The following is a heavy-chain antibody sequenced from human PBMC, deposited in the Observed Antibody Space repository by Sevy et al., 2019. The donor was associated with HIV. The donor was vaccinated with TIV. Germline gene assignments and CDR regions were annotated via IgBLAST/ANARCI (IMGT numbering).Heavy chain of an antibody. Sequence: GGSPRLSCSASGFTFSSYAMHWVRQAPGKGLEYVSAISSNGGSTYYADSVKGRFTISRDNSKNTLYLQMSSLRAEDTAVYYCVKGYYYDSSGYNLWAFDIWGQGTMVTVSS. CDR2: ISSNGGST. CDR3: VKGYYYDSSGYNLWAFDI. D-gene: IGHD3-22*01. V-gene: IGHV3-64D*06. J-gene: IGHJ3*02. CDR1: GFTFSSYA.